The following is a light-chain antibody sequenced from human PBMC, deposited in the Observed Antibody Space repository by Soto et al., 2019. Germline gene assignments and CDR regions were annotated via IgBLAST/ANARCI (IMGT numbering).Light chain of an antibody. Sequence: QSVLTQPPSVSVAPGQRVTISCTGSSSNIGAGYTVHWYQQLPGTAPKLLIYADKNRPSGVPDRFSGSKSGSSASLAITGLRADDEADYYCQSYDSSLSGFVFGTGTKLTVL. CDR2: ADK. J-gene: IGLJ1*01. V-gene: IGLV1-40*01. CDR3: QSYDSSLSGFV. CDR1: SSNIGAGYT.